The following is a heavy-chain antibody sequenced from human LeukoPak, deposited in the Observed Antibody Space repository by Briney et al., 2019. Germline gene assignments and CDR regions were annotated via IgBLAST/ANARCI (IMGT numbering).Heavy chain of an antibody. D-gene: IGHD5-24*01. Sequence: ASVKVSCKASGYTFPGYYLHWVRQAPGQGPEWMGWINPTSGGTNYAQKFQGRVTMTRDTSITTAYMELSGLRPDDTAVYYCAKDVTPGDNVNDSWGQGTLVTVSS. CDR2: INPTSGGT. CDR1: GYTFPGYY. V-gene: IGHV1-2*02. CDR3: AKDVTPGDNVNDS. J-gene: IGHJ4*02.